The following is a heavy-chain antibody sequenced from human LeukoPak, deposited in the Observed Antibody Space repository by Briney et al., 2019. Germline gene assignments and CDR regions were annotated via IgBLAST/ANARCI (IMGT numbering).Heavy chain of an antibody. CDR2: IDPKSGGT. J-gene: IGHJ4*02. Sequence: ASVTVSCKASGYTFTDYYIHWVRQAPGQGLEWMGWIDPKSGGTRYAQKFQGRVTMTRDTSISTAYMELSRLSSDDTAVFHCTRLFLERSQNHDYWGQGTLVTVSS. CDR3: TRLFLERSQNHDY. V-gene: IGHV1-2*02. CDR1: GYTFTDYY. D-gene: IGHD3-3*01.